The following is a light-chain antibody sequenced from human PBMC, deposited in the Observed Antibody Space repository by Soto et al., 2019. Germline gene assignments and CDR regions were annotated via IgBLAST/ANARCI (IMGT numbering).Light chain of an antibody. J-gene: IGLJ2*01. CDR3: SSFTSKSTLI. CDR1: MRDVGAYNL. CDR2: EVR. V-gene: IGLV2-14*01. Sequence: QSALTQPDSVSGSPGQSITISCAGTMRDVGAYNLVSWYQQHPGRVPQLIIYEVRNRPSGISFRFSGSKSGNTASLTISGLQAEDEADYYCSSFTSKSTLIFGGGTKLTVL.